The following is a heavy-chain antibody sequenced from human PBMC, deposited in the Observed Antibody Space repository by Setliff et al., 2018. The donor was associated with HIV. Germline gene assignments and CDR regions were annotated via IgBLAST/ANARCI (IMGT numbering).Heavy chain of an antibody. CDR3: ARDAAESGYDSAYYYYYGMDV. D-gene: IGHD5-12*01. J-gene: IGHJ6*02. Sequence: SETLSLTCAVSGYSIRSSYWWGWIRQPPGKGLEWIGYLYNSRGTYYNPSLKSRVTISVDTSKNQFSLKLSSVTAADTAVYYCARDAAESGYDSAYYYYYGMDVWGQGTTVTVSS. V-gene: IGHV4-28*03. CDR1: GYSIRSSYW. CDR2: LYNSRGT.